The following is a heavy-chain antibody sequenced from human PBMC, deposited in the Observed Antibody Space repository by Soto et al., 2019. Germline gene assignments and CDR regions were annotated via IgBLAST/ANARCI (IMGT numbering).Heavy chain of an antibody. CDR2: INAGNGNT. J-gene: IGHJ4*02. V-gene: IGHV1-3*01. D-gene: IGHD3-3*01. CDR3: ARTMALEMYYDFWSGPFYFDY. CDR1: GYTFTSYA. Sequence: ASVKVSFKASGYTFTSYAMHWVRQAPGQRLEWMGWINAGNGNTKYSQKFQGRVTITRDTSASTAYMELSSLRSEDTAVYYCARTMALEMYYDFWSGPFYFDYWGQGTLVT.